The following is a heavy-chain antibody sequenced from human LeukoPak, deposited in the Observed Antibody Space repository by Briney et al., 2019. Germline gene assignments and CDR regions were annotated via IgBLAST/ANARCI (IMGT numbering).Heavy chain of an antibody. Sequence: GGSLRLSCAASGFTFSRYWIHWFRQAPGKGLVWVSLINSDGSTTTYADSVNGRFTISRDNAKNTLYLQMNSLRAEDTAVYYCARGYYYDSSGPNIPFDYWGQGTLVTVSS. CDR3: ARGYYYDSSGPNIPFDY. CDR2: INSDGSTT. D-gene: IGHD3-22*01. CDR1: GFTFSRYW. J-gene: IGHJ4*02. V-gene: IGHV3-74*01.